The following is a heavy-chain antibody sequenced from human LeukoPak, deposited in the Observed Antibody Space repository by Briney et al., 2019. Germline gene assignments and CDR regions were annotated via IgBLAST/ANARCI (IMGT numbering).Heavy chain of an antibody. Sequence: GASVKVSCKASGYTFTGYYMHWVRQGPGQGLEWMGWINPNSGGTNYAQKFQGRVTMTRDTSISTAYMELSRLRSDDTAVYYCARGSYSSSWYRVDYWGQGTLVTVSS. J-gene: IGHJ4*02. CDR1: GYTFTGYY. V-gene: IGHV1-2*02. CDR2: INPNSGGT. D-gene: IGHD6-13*01. CDR3: ARGSYSSSWYRVDY.